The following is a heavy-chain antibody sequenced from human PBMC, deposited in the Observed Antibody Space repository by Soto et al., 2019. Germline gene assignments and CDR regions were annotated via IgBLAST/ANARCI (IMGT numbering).Heavy chain of an antibody. J-gene: IGHJ3*02. V-gene: IGHV4-31*03. CDR3: ARGDTTFSPAFDI. CDR1: GGSISSGGYY. D-gene: IGHD3-10*02. CDR2: IYYSGST. Sequence: SETLSLTCTVSGGSISSGGYYWSWIRQHPGKGLEWIGYIYYSGSTYYNPSLKSRVTISVDTSKNQFSLKLSSVTAADTAVYYCARGDTTFSPAFDIWGQGTMVTVSS.